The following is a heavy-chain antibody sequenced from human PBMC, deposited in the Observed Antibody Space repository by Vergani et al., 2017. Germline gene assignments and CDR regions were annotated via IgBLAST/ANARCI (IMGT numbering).Heavy chain of an antibody. D-gene: IGHD5-24*01. CDR2: IYWNDDK. V-gene: IGHV2-5*01. Sequence: QITLKESGPTLVKSTQTLTLTCTFSGFSLSSSGVGVGCIRQPPGKALEWLALIYWNDDKRYSPSLKSRLTITKDTSKNQVVLTMTNMDPVDTATYYCAHRRPEMATADDNWFDPWSQGSLVTVSS. CDR1: GFSLSSSGVG. J-gene: IGHJ5*02. CDR3: AHRRPEMATADDNWFDP.